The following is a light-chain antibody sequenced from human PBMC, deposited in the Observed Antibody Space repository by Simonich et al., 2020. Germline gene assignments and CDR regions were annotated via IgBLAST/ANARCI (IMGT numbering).Light chain of an antibody. CDR1: HSVLYSSNNKHY. V-gene: IGKV4-1*01. CDR2: WAS. J-gene: IGKJ1*01. CDR3: QQYYSTPWT. Sequence: DIVMTQSPDSLAVSLGERATINCKSRHSVLYSSNNKHYLAWDQQKPGQPPKLLIYWASTRESGVPDRFSGSGSGTDFTLTISSLQAEDVAVYYCQQYYSTPWTFGQGTKVEIK.